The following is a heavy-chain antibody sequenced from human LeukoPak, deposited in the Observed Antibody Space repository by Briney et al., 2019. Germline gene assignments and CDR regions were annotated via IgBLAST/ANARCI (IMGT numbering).Heavy chain of an antibody. Sequence: GGSLRLSCAASGFTFRSYNMNWVRQAPGKRPERVSSISSSSSYIYYADSVKGRFTVSRGNAKNSLYLQMNSLRAEDTALYYCARGASRADYWGQGTLVTVSS. CDR1: GFTFRSYN. CDR3: ARGASRADY. J-gene: IGHJ4*02. CDR2: ISSSSSYI. V-gene: IGHV3-21*01.